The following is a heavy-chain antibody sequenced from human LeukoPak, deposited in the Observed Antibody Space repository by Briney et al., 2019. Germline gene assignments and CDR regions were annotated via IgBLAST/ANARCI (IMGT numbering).Heavy chain of an antibody. CDR3: ARLATAGYLNF. D-gene: IGHD3-9*01. J-gene: IGHJ4*02. Sequence: SETLSLTCTVSGDPISGYYWSWIRQPPGKGLEWIGYINYSGSTKYNPSLKSRVTISVDTSKNQFSLKLSSVTAADTAAYYCARLATAGYLNFWGQGTLVTVSS. CDR1: GDPISGYY. V-gene: IGHV4-59*08. CDR2: INYSGST.